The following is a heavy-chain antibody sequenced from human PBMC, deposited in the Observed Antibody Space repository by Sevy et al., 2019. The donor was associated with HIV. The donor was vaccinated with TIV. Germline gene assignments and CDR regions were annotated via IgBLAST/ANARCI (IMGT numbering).Heavy chain of an antibody. Sequence: QLGGSLRLSCAASGFTFSTYGMHWVRQAPGKGLEWVAVVYSGGATYYADSVKGRFTISRDKSKSTLYLQMKSLRAEDTAVYYCARVGYCRGGTCFSGFYYAMDVWGQGTTVTVSS. V-gene: IGHV3-NL1*01. CDR2: VYSGGAT. CDR3: ARVGYCRGGTCFSGFYYAMDV. J-gene: IGHJ6*02. D-gene: IGHD2-15*01. CDR1: GFTFSTYG.